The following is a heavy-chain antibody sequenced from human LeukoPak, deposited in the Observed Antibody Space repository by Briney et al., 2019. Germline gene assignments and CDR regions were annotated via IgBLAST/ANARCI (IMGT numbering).Heavy chain of an antibody. D-gene: IGHD3-16*01. V-gene: IGHV3-21*01. CDR3: ARYDYVAFDI. CDR2: ITSSSSYI. CDR1: GFTFSSYS. Sequence: AGGSLRLSCAASGFTFSSYSMNWVRQAPGKGLEWVSSITSSSSYIYYADSVKGRFTISRDNAKNSLYLQMNGLRAEDTAVYYCARYDYVAFDIWGQGTMVTVPS. J-gene: IGHJ3*02.